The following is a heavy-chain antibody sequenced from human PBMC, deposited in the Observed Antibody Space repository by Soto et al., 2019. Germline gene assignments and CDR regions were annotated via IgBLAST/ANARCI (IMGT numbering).Heavy chain of an antibody. CDR3: ARGGVIFGRDNWFDP. J-gene: IGHJ5*02. V-gene: IGHV1-18*01. D-gene: IGHD3-3*01. Sequence: ASVKVSCKASGYTFTSYGISWVRQAPGQGLEWMGWISAYNGNTNYAQKLQGRVTMTTDTSTSTAYLELRSLRSDDTAVYYCARGGVIFGRDNWFDPWGQGTLVTVSS. CDR1: GYTFTSYG. CDR2: ISAYNGNT.